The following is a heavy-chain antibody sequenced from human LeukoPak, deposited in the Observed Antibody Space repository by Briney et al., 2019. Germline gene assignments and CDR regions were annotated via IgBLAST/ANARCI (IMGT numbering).Heavy chain of an antibody. CDR3: WGVGPETDFDY. CDR1: GFTLSSFS. D-gene: IGHD3-16*01. CDR2: INYKGGTT. V-gene: IGHV3-64*02. Sequence: GGSLRLSCAASGFTLSSFSMRWVRQSPGGGLEYVSAINYKGGTTYYADSVKGRFTISRDTSKKTLFLQMASVRGADMAVFFCWGVGPETDFDYWGQGTLVTVSS. J-gene: IGHJ4*02.